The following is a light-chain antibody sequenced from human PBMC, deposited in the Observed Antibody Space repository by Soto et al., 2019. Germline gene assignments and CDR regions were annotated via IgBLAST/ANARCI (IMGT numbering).Light chain of an antibody. CDR1: SSDVGGYNY. CDR2: GNS. J-gene: IGLJ1*01. V-gene: IGLV1-40*01. Sequence: QSVLTQPASVSGSPGQSITISCTGTSSDVGGYNYVSWYQHHPGTAPKLLIYGNSNRPSGVPDRFSGSKSGTSASLAITGLQAEDEADYYCQSYDSSLSGYVFGTGTKVTV. CDR3: QSYDSSLSGYV.